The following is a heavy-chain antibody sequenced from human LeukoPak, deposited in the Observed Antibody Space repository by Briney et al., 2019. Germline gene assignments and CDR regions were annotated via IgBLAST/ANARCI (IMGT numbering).Heavy chain of an antibody. CDR2: ISSSGSTI. J-gene: IGHJ4*02. CDR1: GFTFSDYY. CDR3: ARKNSPTYYYDSSGYLDY. V-gene: IGHV3-11*01. Sequence: GGSLRLSCAASGFTFSDYYMSWIRQAPGKGLEWVSYISSSGSTIYYADSVKGRFTISRDNAKNSLYLQVNSLRAEDTAVYYCARKNSPTYYYDSSGYLDYWGQGTLVTVSS. D-gene: IGHD3-22*01.